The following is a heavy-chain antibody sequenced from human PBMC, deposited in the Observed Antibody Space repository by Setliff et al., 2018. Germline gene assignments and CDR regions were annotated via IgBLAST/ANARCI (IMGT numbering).Heavy chain of an antibody. CDR3: ARDYYDSSGHPPYYYYGMDV. V-gene: IGHV4-30-4*08. CDR1: GGSISSGDYY. D-gene: IGHD3-22*01. CDR2: IYYSGST. J-gene: IGHJ6*02. Sequence: PSETLSLTCTVSGGSISSGDYYWSWIRQPPGKGLEWIGYIYYSGSTYYNPSLKSRVTISVDTSKNQFSLKLSSVTAADTAVYYCARDYYDSSGHPPYYYYGMDVWGQGTTVTVSS.